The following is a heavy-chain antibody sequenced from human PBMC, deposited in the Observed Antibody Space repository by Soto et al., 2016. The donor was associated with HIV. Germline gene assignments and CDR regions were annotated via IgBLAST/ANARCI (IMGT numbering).Heavy chain of an antibody. D-gene: IGHD6-19*01. CDR3: ARVSVKQLRGEYSLWREWGSYHEDAAYLTTLDV. Sequence: QLPLVQSGAELRKPGASVKIVCTSADPPNKNHIHWLRQTPGQGLEWMGWIDPHDGKSGSAQKFQGRVFFARNSSASTVFMQMASLTSEDTSLYYCARVSVKQLRGEYSLWREWGSYHEDAAYLTTLDVWGQGTMVTVSS. CDR1: ADPPNKNH. J-gene: IGHJ6*02. V-gene: IGHV1-8*01. CDR2: IDPHDGKS.